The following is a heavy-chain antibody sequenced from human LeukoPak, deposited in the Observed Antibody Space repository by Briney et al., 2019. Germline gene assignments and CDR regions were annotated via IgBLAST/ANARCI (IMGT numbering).Heavy chain of an antibody. CDR1: GFTFSSXS. V-gene: IGHV3-21*01. D-gene: IGHD6-13*01. J-gene: IGHJ3*02. Sequence: ASGFTFSSXSXXXVRXAPGXGXXXXXXXXSXSSYIYYADSVKGRFTISRDNAKNSLYLQMNSLRAEDTAVYYCARDAPEYSSSAPPGDDAFDIWGQGTMVTVSS. CDR3: ARDAPEYSSSAPPGDDAFDI. CDR2: XXSXSSYI.